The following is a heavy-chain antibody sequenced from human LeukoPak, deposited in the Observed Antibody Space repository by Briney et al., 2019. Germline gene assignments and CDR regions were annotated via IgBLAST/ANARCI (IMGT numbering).Heavy chain of an antibody. CDR3: ASRAFYDGSGLDF. CDR1: GGSISNYY. Sequence: PSESLSLTCSVSGGSISNYYWTWIRQPPGKGLEWIGHVSNSVNTKYNPFLKSRVTISIDTSRKHFSLNLSSVSAADTAVYYCASRAFYDGSGLDFWGQGILVTVSS. CDR2: VSNSVNT. V-gene: IGHV4-59*08. J-gene: IGHJ4*02. D-gene: IGHD3-22*01.